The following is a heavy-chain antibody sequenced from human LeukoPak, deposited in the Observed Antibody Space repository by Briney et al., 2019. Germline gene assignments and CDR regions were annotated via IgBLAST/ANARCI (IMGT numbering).Heavy chain of an antibody. Sequence: GGSLRLSCAASGFTFSSYWMTWVRQAPGKGLEWVANIKQDASERYYVDSVKGRFTISRDNAKNSLYLQMNSLRAEDTAVYYCARDPYRFGVVLEIDYWGQGTLVTVSS. V-gene: IGHV3-7*01. J-gene: IGHJ4*02. CDR2: IKQDASER. CDR3: ARDPYRFGVVLEIDY. D-gene: IGHD3-3*01. CDR1: GFTFSSYW.